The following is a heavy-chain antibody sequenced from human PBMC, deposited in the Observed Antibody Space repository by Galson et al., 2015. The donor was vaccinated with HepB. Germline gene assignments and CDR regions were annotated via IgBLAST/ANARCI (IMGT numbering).Heavy chain of an antibody. CDR2: ISAYNGNT. Sequence: SVKVSCKASGYTFTSYGISRVRQAPGQGLEWMGWISAYNGNTNYAQKLQGRVTMTTDTSTSTAYMELRSLRSDDTAVYYCARDVLAVGSGSYWGQGTLVTVSS. CDR1: GYTFTSYG. V-gene: IGHV1-18*04. D-gene: IGHD3-10*01. J-gene: IGHJ4*02. CDR3: ARDVLAVGSGSY.